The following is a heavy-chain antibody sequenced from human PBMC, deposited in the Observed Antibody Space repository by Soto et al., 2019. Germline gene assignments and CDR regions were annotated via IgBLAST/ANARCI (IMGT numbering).Heavy chain of an antibody. CDR2: IWYDGSNK. J-gene: IGHJ4*02. D-gene: IGHD3-22*01. CDR1: GFTFSSYG. V-gene: IGHV3-33*01. CDR3: ARDTHYYDSSGYYYPPDF. Sequence: QVQLVESGGGVVQPGRSLILSCAASGFTFSSYGMHWVRQAPGKGLEWVAVIWYDGSNKYYADSVKGRFTISRNNSKNTLYLQMNRLRAEDTAVYYWARDTHYYDSSGYYYPPDFWGQGTLVTVSS.